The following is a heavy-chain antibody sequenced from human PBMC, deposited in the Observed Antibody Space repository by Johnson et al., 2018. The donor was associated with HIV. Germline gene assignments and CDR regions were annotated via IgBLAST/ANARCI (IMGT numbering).Heavy chain of an antibody. CDR1: GFTFSSYA. D-gene: IGHD4-23*01. J-gene: IGHJ3*02. CDR3: ANLGDYSGLNGFDI. CDR2: ISYDGSNK. Sequence: QVQLLESGGGVVQPGRSLRLSCAASGFTFSSYAMHWVRQAPGKGLEWVAVISYDGSNKYYADSVKGRFTISRDNSKNTLYLQMNSLRAEDTAVYYCANLGDYSGLNGFDIWGQGTMVTVSS. V-gene: IGHV3-30-3*01.